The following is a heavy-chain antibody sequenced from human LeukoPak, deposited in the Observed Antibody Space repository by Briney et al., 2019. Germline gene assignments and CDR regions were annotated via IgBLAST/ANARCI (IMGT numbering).Heavy chain of an antibody. CDR1: GGSINSYH. V-gene: IGHV4-59*08. J-gene: IGHJ5*02. CDR3: ARSRLGDYGWFDP. D-gene: IGHD4-17*01. Sequence: SETLSLTCTVSGGSINSYHWSWIRQPPGKGLEWIGYIYYNGSTNYNPSLKSRVTISVDTSKNQFSLKLSSVTAADTAVYYCARSRLGDYGWFDPWGQGTLVTVSS. CDR2: IYYNGST.